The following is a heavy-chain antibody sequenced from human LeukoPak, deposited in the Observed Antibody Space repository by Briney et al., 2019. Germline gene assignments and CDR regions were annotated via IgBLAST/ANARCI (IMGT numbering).Heavy chain of an antibody. D-gene: IGHD3-22*01. V-gene: IGHV1-46*01. Sequence: GASVKVSCKASGYSFTSHYMHWVRQAPGQGLEWLGLINPSGSSTLYAQKFQGRVTMTRDMSISTAYMELSRLRSDDTAVYYCARAGIWDYSDSSGYHNGAFDIWGQGTMVTVSS. CDR1: GYSFTSHY. CDR3: ARAGIWDYSDSSGYHNGAFDI. CDR2: INPSGSST. J-gene: IGHJ3*02.